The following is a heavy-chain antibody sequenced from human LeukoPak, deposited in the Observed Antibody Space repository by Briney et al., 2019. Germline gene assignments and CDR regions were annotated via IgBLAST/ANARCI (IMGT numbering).Heavy chain of an antibody. J-gene: IGHJ2*01. CDR2: ISGNGGST. V-gene: IGHV3-23*01. Sequence: GGSLRPSCAASGFTFSSYAMNWVRQAPGKGLEWVASISGNGGSTYYADSVKGRFTISRDNSRNAVFLQMISPRDDDTAIYYCAKIERWLVHGFDLWGRGTLVTVSS. CDR3: AKIERWLVHGFDL. CDR1: GFTFSSYA. D-gene: IGHD6-19*01.